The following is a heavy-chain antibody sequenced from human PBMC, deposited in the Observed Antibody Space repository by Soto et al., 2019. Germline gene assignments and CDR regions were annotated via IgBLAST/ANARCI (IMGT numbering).Heavy chain of an antibody. CDR2: ISCDGSNK. J-gene: IGHJ4*02. CDR3: ASGTGYSYGFDY. D-gene: IGHD5-18*01. V-gene: IGHV3-30-3*01. CDR1: GFTFSSYA. Sequence: GGSLRLSCAASGFTFSSYAMHWVRQAPGKGLEWVAVISCDGSNKYYADSVKGRFTISRDNSKNTLYLQMNSLRAEDTAVYYCASGTGYSYGFDYWRQGTLVTVSS.